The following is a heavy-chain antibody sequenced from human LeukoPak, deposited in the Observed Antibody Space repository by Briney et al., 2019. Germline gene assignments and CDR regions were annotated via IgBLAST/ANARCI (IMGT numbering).Heavy chain of an antibody. CDR1: GGSISSYY. CDR2: IYYSGST. V-gene: IGHV4-59*01. J-gene: IGHJ4*02. CDR3: ARGLRGYSDY. D-gene: IGHD3-22*01. Sequence: SETLSLTCTVSGGSISSYYWSWIRQPPGKGLEWIGYIYYSGSTNYNPSLKSRVTISVDTSKNQFSLKLSSVTAADTAVYYCARGLRGYSDYWGQGTLVTVSS.